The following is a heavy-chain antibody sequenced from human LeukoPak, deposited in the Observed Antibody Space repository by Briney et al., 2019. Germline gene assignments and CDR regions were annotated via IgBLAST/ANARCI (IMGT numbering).Heavy chain of an antibody. CDR1: GGSFSGYY. V-gene: IGHV4-34*01. Sequence: SETLSLTCAVYGGSFSGYYWSWIRQPPGKGLEWIGEINHSGSTNYNPSLKSRVTISVDTSKNQFSLKLSSVTAADTAVYYCARGIVVVPAAISWRRYYFDYWGQGTLVTVSS. J-gene: IGHJ4*02. CDR2: INHSGST. D-gene: IGHD2-2*01. CDR3: ARGIVVVPAAISWRRYYFDY.